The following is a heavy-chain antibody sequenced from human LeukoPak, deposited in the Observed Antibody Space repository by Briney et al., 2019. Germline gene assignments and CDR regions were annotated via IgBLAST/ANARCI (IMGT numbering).Heavy chain of an antibody. CDR1: GGSISSYY. Sequence: SETLSLTCTVSGGSISSYYWSWIRQPPGKGLEWIGYLYYSGSTNYNPSLKSRATISVDTSKNQFSLKLSSVTAADTAVYYCAREGYSYGQSFDYWGQGTLVTVSS. V-gene: IGHV4-59*01. CDR3: AREGYSYGQSFDY. CDR2: LYYSGST. D-gene: IGHD5-18*01. J-gene: IGHJ4*02.